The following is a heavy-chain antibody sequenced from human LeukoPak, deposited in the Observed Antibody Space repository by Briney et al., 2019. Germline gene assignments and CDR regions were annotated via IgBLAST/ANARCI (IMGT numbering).Heavy chain of an antibody. CDR2: ISSSSSYI. V-gene: IGHV3-21*01. Sequence: NPGGPLRLSCAASGFTFSSYSMNWVRQAPGKGLEWVSSISSSSSYIYYADSVKGRFTISRDNAKNSLYLQMNSLRAEDTAVYYCAREWVYSSGWCYWGQGTLVTVSS. CDR1: GFTFSSYS. D-gene: IGHD6-19*01. J-gene: IGHJ4*02. CDR3: AREWVYSSGWCY.